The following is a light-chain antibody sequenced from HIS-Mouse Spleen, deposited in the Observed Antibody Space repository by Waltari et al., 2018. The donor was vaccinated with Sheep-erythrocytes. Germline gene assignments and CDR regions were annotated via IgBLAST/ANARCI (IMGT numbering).Light chain of an antibody. J-gene: IGLJ3*02. CDR1: SSDVGRYNL. V-gene: IGLV2-23*01. CDR2: EGS. Sequence: QSALTQPASVSGSPGQSITIPCTGTSSDVGRYNLVSWYQQHPGKAPKLMIYEGSKRPSGVSNRFSGYKSGNTASLTISGLQAEDEADYYCCSYAGSSTPWVFGGGTKLTVL. CDR3: CSYAGSSTPWV.